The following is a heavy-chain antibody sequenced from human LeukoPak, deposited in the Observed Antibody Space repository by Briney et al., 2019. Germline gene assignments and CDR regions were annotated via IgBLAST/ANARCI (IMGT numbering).Heavy chain of an antibody. D-gene: IGHD6-25*01. CDR3: ARGRGSGYWFDP. CDR2: IYYSGGT. Sequence: SETLSLTCTVSGDSFSSGSYYWSWLRQPPGKRLEWIGYIYYSGGTNHNPSLKSRVTVSLDTSKNQSSLKLTSVTAADTAVYYCARGRGSGYWFDPWGQGTLVTVSS. J-gene: IGHJ5*02. CDR1: GDSFSSGSYY. V-gene: IGHV4-61*01.